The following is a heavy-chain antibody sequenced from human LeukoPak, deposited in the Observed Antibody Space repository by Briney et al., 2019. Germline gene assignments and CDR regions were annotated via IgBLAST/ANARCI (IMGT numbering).Heavy chain of an antibody. CDR3: ARLLIYCSSTSCHFDY. D-gene: IGHD2-2*01. Sequence: SETLSLTCTVSGGSISSSNYYWGWIRQPPGKGLEWRGSIYYSGITYYNPSLKSRVTISVETSNNQFSLKLSSVTAADTAMYYCARLLIYCSSTSCHFDYWGQGTLVTVSS. J-gene: IGHJ4*02. CDR2: IYYSGIT. CDR1: GGSISSSNYY. V-gene: IGHV4-39*01.